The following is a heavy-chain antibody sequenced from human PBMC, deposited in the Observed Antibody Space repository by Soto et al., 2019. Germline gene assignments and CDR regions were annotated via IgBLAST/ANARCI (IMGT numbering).Heavy chain of an antibody. V-gene: IGHV1-18*01. CDR3: ARVDVVPAAMSVGYYYGMDV. Sequence: QVQLVQSGAEVKKPGASVKVSCKASGYTFTSYGISWVRQAPGQGLEWMGWISAYNGNTNYAQKLQGRVTMTTDTSTSTAYMELRSLISDDTAVYYCARVDVVPAAMSVGYYYGMDVWGQGTTVTVSS. D-gene: IGHD2-2*01. CDR1: GYTFTSYG. CDR2: ISAYNGNT. J-gene: IGHJ6*02.